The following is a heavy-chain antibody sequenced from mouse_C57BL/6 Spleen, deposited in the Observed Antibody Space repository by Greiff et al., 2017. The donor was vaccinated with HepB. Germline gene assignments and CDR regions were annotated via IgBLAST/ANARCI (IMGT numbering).Heavy chain of an antibody. CDR3: ARRGSSGYDDY. V-gene: IGHV1-52*01. Sequence: QVQLQQPGAELVRPGSSVKLSCKASGYTFTSYWMHWVKQRPIQGLEWIGNIDPSDSETHYNQKFKDKATLTVDKSSSTAYMQLSSLTSEDSAVYYCARRGSSGYDDYWGQGTTLTVSS. J-gene: IGHJ2*01. D-gene: IGHD3-2*02. CDR2: IDPSDSET. CDR1: GYTFTSYW.